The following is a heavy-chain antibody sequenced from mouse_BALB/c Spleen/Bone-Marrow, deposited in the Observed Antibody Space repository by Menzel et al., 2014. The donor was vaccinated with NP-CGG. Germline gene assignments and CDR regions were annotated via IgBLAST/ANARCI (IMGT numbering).Heavy chain of an antibody. CDR3: ARSGYGYDWFAY. V-gene: IGHV1-67*01. CDR1: GYTFXDYA. Sequence: VQLQQSGPELVRPGVSAKISCKGSGYTFXDYAMHWVKQSHAKSLEWIGVISTYSGNTNYNQKFKGKATMTVDKSSSTAYMELARLTSEDSAIYYCARSGYGYDWFAYWGQGTLVTVSA. J-gene: IGHJ3*01. CDR2: ISTYSGNT. D-gene: IGHD2-2*01.